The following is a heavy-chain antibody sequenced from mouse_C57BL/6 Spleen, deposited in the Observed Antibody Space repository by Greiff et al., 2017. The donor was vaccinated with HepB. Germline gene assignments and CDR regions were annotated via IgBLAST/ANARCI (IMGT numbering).Heavy chain of an antibody. J-gene: IGHJ4*01. V-gene: IGHV1-69*01. CDR2: IDPSDSYT. CDR1: GYTFTSYW. Sequence: QVQLQQPGAELVMPGASVKLSCKASGYTFTSYWMHWVKQRPGQGLEWIGEIDPSDSYTNYNQKFKGKSTLTVDKSSSTAYMQLSSLTSEDSAVYYCARDRYYAMEYWGQGTSVTVSS. CDR3: ARDRYYAMEY.